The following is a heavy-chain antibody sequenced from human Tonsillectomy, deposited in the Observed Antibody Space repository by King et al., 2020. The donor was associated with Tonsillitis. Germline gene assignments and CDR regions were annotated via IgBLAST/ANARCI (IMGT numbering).Heavy chain of an antibody. D-gene: IGHD3-3*02. V-gene: IGHV3-21*01. CDR1: GFSFSSYT. CDR3: AGDSTSTRSDVFHV. J-gene: IGHJ3*01. Sequence: QLVQSGGGLVKPGGSLRLSCAASGFSFSSYTMHWVRQAPGKGLEWVSSISTSGTYINYADSVKGRFTISRDNAKNSLYLQMNSLRAADTAVYYCAGDSTSTRSDVFHVWGQGTVVTVSS. CDR2: ISTSGTYI.